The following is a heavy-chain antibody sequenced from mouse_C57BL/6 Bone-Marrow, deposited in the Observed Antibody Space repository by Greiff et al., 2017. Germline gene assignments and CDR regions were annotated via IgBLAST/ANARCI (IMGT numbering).Heavy chain of an antibody. Sequence: VNLVESGPGLVQPSQSLSITCTVSGFSLTSYGVHWVRQSPGKGLEWLGVIWRGGSTDYNAAFMSRLSITKDNSKSQVFFKMNSLQADDTAIYYCAKVVYDYDGGYAMDYWGQGTSVTVSS. J-gene: IGHJ4*01. D-gene: IGHD2-4*01. CDR1: GFSLTSYG. CDR2: IWRGGST. V-gene: IGHV2-5*01. CDR3: AKVVYDYDGGYAMDY.